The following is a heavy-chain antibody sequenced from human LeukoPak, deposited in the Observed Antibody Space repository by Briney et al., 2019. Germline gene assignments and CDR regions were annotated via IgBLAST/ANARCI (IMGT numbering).Heavy chain of an antibody. D-gene: IGHD6-13*01. Sequence: GGSLRLSCAASGFTVSSNYMSWVRQAPGKGLEWVSVIYSGGSKYYADSVKGRFTISRDNSKNTLYLQMNSLRAEDTAVYYCASSSSWPNFDYWGQGTLVTVSS. V-gene: IGHV3-53*01. CDR2: IYSGGSK. CDR1: GFTVSSNY. CDR3: ASSSSWPNFDY. J-gene: IGHJ4*02.